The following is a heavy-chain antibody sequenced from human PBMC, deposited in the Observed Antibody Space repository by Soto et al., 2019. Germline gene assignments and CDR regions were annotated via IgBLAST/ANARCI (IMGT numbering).Heavy chain of an antibody. J-gene: IGHJ4*02. D-gene: IGHD5-18*01. CDR1: GGSINSGTYY. CDR3: ARARGYNNGYSSFPIEF. Sequence: QVQLQESGPGLVKPSHILSLTCSVSGGSINSGTYYWTWIRQYPGKGLEWVGYILSSGTTFYNPSLKNRLIISVDTSKNQFSLRLSSVTAADTALYYCARARGYNNGYSSFPIEFWGQGALVTVSS. V-gene: IGHV4-31*03. CDR2: ILSSGTT.